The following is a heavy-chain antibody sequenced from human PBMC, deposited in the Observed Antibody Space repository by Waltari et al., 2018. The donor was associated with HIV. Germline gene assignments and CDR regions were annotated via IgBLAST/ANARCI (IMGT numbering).Heavy chain of an antibody. CDR3: AKDDSTGSSGYYPFHY. CDR2: ISCSGCST. CDR1: GFTFTNYG. J-gene: IGHJ4*02. V-gene: IGHV3-23*04. Sequence: EVQLVESGGGLVQPGGSLRLSCAASGFTFTNYGMNWVRQAHGKGREVGSAISCSGCSTYYADSVKGRFTISRDNSKNTLYRQMNSLRAEDTALYYCAKDDSTGSSGYYPFHYWGQGTLITVSS. D-gene: IGHD3-22*01.